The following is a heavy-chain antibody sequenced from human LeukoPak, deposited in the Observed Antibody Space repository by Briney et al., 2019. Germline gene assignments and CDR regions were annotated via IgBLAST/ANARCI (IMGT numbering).Heavy chain of an antibody. J-gene: IGHJ4*02. V-gene: IGHV3-74*01. CDR2: INSDGSIT. D-gene: IGHD2-2*01. CDR3: ASSTQISKYADY. Sequence: PGRSLRLSCTASGFTFGDYAISWVRQAPGKGLVWVSRINSDGSITTYADSVRGRFTISRDNAKSTLYLQMNSLRAEDTAVYYCASSTQISKYADYWGQGALVTVSS. CDR1: GFTFGDYA.